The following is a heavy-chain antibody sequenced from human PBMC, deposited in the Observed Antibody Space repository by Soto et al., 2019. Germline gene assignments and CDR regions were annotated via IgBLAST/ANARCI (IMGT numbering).Heavy chain of an antibody. CDR2: IGGSGGRT. Sequence: GGSLRLSCAASGFTFSTCAMSWVRQAPGKGLEWVSSIGGSGGRTYQADSVKGRFTISRDDSKNTLYLQMNSLRAEDTAVYFCAKDPSYYGGNLRGSYFDYWGQGTLVTVSS. D-gene: IGHD2-21*01. CDR1: GFTFSTCA. J-gene: IGHJ4*02. CDR3: AKDPSYYGGNLRGSYFDY. V-gene: IGHV3-23*01.